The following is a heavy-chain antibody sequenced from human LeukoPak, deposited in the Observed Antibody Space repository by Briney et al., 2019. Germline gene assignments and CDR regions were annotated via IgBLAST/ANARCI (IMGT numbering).Heavy chain of an antibody. CDR2: INHSGST. CDR1: GGSFSGYY. J-gene: IGHJ4*02. CDR3: ARASAEWHTMMYYFDY. D-gene: IGHD3-3*01. Sequence: SETLSLTCAVYGGSFSGYYWSWIRQPPGRGLEWIGEINHSGSTNYNPSLKSRVTISVDTSKNQFSLKLSSVTAADTAVYYCARASAEWHTMMYYFDYWGQGTLVTVSS. V-gene: IGHV4-34*01.